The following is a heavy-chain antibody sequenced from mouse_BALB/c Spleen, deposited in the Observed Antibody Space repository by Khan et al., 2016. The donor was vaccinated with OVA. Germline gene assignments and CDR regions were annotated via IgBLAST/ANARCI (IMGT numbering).Heavy chain of an antibody. CDR3: VRDYYGSSYVAY. Sequence: EVELVESGGGLVQPGGSRKLSCAASGFTFSSFGMHWFRQAPEKGLEWVAYISSGSSTIYYADTVKGRFTISRVNPKNTLFLQMTSLRSEDTAMYYCVRDYYGSSYVAYWGQGTLVTVSA. J-gene: IGHJ3*01. V-gene: IGHV5-17*02. CDR1: GFTFSSFG. D-gene: IGHD1-1*01. CDR2: ISSGSSTI.